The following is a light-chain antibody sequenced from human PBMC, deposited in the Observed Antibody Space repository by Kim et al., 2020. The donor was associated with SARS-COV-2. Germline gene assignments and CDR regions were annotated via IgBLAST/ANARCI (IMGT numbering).Light chain of an antibody. CDR3: QTYDNVGGV. J-gene: IGLJ3*02. V-gene: IGLV6-57*04. CDR1: RGSIASNY. Sequence: NFMLTQPHSVSESPGKTVTISCTRSRGSIASNYVQWYQQRPGRAPTTVIYEDDQRPSGVPDRFSGSIDSSSNSASLTISGLKTEDEASYYCQTYDNVGGVFGGGTQLTVL. CDR2: EDD.